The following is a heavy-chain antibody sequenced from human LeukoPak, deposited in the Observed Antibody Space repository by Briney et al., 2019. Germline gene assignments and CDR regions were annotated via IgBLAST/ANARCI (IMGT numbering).Heavy chain of an antibody. Sequence: PSETLSLTCTVSGGSVSDLYWTWIRQSPGKGLEWLGYIYTSGTKYNPSLNGRVAVSVDTSKNQFSLRLTSVTAADTAVYYCAKHPTGARRESDYWGQGVLVTVSS. D-gene: IGHD7-27*01. CDR2: IYTSGT. CDR1: GGSVSDLY. J-gene: IGHJ4*02. V-gene: IGHV4-4*08. CDR3: AKHPTGARRESDY.